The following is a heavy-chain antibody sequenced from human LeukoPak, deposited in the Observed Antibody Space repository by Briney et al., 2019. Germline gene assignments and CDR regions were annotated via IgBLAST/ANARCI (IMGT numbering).Heavy chain of an antibody. V-gene: IGHV3-33*01. CDR3: ARSRDD. J-gene: IGHJ4*02. CDR1: GYKFTGYY. Sequence: SCKASGYKFTGYYIHWVRQAPGKGLEWVAVIWYDGSNKYYADSVKGRFTISRDNSKNTLYLQMNSLRAEDTAVYYCARSRDDWGQGTLVTVSS. CDR2: IWYDGSNK.